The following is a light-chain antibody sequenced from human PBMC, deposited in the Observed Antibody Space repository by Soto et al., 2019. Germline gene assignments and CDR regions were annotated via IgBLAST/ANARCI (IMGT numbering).Light chain of an antibody. Sequence: QTVVTQEPSFSVSPGGTVTLTCDLSSGSVSANHFPSWYQQTPGQAPRTLIYSTNSRSSGVPDRFSGSILGNKAALTITGAQADDESDYYCVLYMGSGISGVFGGGTQLTVL. CDR1: SGSVSANHF. J-gene: IGLJ2*01. V-gene: IGLV8-61*01. CDR2: STN. CDR3: VLYMGSGISGV.